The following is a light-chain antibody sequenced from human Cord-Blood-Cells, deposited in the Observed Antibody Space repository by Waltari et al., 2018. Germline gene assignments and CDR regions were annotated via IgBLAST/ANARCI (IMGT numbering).Light chain of an antibody. CDR2: DAS. CDR3: QQRSNWPPLT. V-gene: IGKV3-11*01. J-gene: IGKJ4*01. Sequence: VLTQSPATLSLSPVERAPLSCRASQSVSSYLAWYQQKPGQAPRLLIYDASNRATGIPARFSGSGSGTDFTLTISSLEPEDFAVYYCQQRSNWPPLTFGGGTKVEIK. CDR1: QSVSSY.